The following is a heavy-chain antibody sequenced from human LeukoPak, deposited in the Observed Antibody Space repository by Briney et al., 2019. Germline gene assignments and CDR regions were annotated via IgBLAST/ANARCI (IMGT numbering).Heavy chain of an antibody. CDR1: GGSISSGTYY. CDR3: ARDLRGAYMDCFDY. Sequence: PSETLSLTCTVSGGSISSGTYYWGWIRQPPGKGLEWIGSIYHSGNAYYNQSLMSRVTISVDTSKNQFFLKVSSATAADTAVYYCARDLRGAYMDCFDYWGQGTLVTVSS. V-gene: IGHV4-39*07. CDR2: IYHSGNA. J-gene: IGHJ4*02. D-gene: IGHD3-16*01.